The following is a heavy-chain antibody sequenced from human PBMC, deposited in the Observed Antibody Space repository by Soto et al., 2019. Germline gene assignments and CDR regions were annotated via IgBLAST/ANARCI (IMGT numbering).Heavy chain of an antibody. J-gene: IGHJ4*02. CDR3: ARGLYYYDSSGYPFDY. Sequence: QVQLVQSGAEVKKPGSSVKVSCKASGGTFSSYAISWVRQAPGQGLEWMGGIIPIFGTANYAQKFQGRVTVTADESTSTAYMELSSLRSEDTAVYYCARGLYYYDSSGYPFDYWGQGTLVTVSS. CDR1: GGTFSSYA. V-gene: IGHV1-69*12. CDR2: IIPIFGTA. D-gene: IGHD3-22*01.